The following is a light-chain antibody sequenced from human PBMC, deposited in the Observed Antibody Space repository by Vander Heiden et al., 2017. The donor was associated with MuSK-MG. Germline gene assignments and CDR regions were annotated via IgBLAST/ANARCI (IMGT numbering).Light chain of an antibody. CDR2: WAS. CDR3: QQYYNTPYT. Sequence: DIVMTQSPDSLSVSLGERATINCRSSQSILDNSKNKNYLAWYQQKPGQPPKLLIYWASTREFGVPDRFSGSGSGTYFTLTISSLQAEDVAVYYCQQYYNTPYTFGQGTKLKIK. CDR1: QSILDNSKNKNY. V-gene: IGKV4-1*01. J-gene: IGKJ2*01.